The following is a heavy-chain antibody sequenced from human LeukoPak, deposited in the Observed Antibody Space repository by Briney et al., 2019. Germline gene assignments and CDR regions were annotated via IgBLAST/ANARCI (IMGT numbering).Heavy chain of an antibody. D-gene: IGHD2-2*01. CDR3: ATRARPLGYCSSISCRYFDY. CDR1: GYTFTSYG. CDR2: ISAYNGNT. J-gene: IGHJ4*02. V-gene: IGHV1-18*01. Sequence: ASVKVSCKASGYTFTSYGISWVRQAPGQGLEWMGWISAYNGNTNYAQKLQGRVTMTTDTSTSTAYMELRSLRSDDTAVYYCATRARPLGYCSSISCRYFDYWGQGTLVTVSS.